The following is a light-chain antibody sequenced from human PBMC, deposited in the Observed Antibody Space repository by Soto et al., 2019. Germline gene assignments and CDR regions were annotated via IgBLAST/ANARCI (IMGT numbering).Light chain of an antibody. CDR1: SSDTGDYNY. CDR2: EVS. CDR3: SSYAGSDNYV. Sequence: QSVLTQPPSASGSPGQSVTISCSGTSSDTGDYNYVSWYQQHPGKAPKLMIYEVSKRPSGVPDRCSGSKSGNTASLTVSGLQAEDETDYYCSSYAGSDNYVFGTGTKVTVL. V-gene: IGLV2-8*01. J-gene: IGLJ1*01.